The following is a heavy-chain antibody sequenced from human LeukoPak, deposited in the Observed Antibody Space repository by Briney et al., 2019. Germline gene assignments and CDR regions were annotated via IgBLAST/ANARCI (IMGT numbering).Heavy chain of an antibody. CDR1: GFTFSSYA. D-gene: IGHD1-26*01. CDR2: VGGSGGST. J-gene: IGHJ6*03. Sequence: GGSLRLSCAASGFTFSSYAMSWVRQAPGKGREWVSGVGGSGGSTYYADSVKGRFTISRDNSKKTLYLQMNSLRAEDTAVYYCAKDSKIVGPTFRSYHYMDVWGKGTTVTVSS. V-gene: IGHV3-23*01. CDR3: AKDSKIVGPTFRSYHYMDV.